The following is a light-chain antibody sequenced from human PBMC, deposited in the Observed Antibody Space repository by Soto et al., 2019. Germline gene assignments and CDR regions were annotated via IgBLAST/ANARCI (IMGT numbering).Light chain of an antibody. CDR2: GAS. Sequence: EIVMTQSPATLSVSPGERAILSCRASQSLSSNLAWYQKKPGQAPRLLIYGASTRATGIPARFSGSGSGTEFTLTISSLQSEDFAVYYCQQYNNWWTFGPGTRVEIK. CDR1: QSLSSN. V-gene: IGKV3-15*01. CDR3: QQYNNWWT. J-gene: IGKJ1*01.